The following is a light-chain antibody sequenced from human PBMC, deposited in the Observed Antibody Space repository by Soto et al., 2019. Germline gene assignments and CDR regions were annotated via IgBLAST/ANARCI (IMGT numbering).Light chain of an antibody. CDR3: QQRSNWIT. CDR2: DTS. Sequence: DIVMTQSADSLAVSLGERATINCKSSQSVFSNSNNKKYLAWYQQKPGQAPRLLIYDTSYRATGIPARFSGSGSGTDFTLTISSLEPEDFAVYYCQQRSNWITFGQGTRLEIK. V-gene: IGKV3-11*01. J-gene: IGKJ5*01. CDR1: QSVFSNSNNKKY.